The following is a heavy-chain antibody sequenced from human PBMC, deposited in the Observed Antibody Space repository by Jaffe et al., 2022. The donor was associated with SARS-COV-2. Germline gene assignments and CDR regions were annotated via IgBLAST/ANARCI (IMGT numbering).Heavy chain of an antibody. CDR1: GYSFSSYW. V-gene: IGHV5-51*01. Sequence: EVQLVQSGAEVKKPGESLKISCKGSGYSFSSYWIGWVRQMPGKGLEWMGIIFPGDSIVKYSPSFQGQVTISADKSISTAYLQWNSLKASDTAMYYCARERDAYKGGWFDPWGQGTLVTVSS. J-gene: IGHJ5*01. CDR3: ARERDAYKGGWFDP. CDR2: IFPGDSIV. D-gene: IGHD1-1*01.